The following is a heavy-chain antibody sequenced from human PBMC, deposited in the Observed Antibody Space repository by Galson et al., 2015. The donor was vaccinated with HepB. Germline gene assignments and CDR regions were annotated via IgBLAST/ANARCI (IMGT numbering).Heavy chain of an antibody. D-gene: IGHD2-15*01. Sequence: SLRLSCAASGFTVSSNYMSWVRQAPGKGLEWVSVIYSGGSTYYADSVKGRFTISRDNSKNTLYLQMNSLRAEDTAVYYCARVGCSGGGCYFDYWGQGTLVTVSS. V-gene: IGHV3-53*01. CDR3: ARVGCSGGGCYFDY. CDR1: GFTVSSNY. J-gene: IGHJ4*02. CDR2: IYSGGST.